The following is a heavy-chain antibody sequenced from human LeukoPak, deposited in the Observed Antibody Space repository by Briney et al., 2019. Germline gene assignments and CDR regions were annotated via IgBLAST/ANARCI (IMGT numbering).Heavy chain of an antibody. CDR2: ISAYNGNT. Sequence: ASVKVSCKASGYTFTSYGIIWVRQAPGQGLEWMGWISAYNGNTNYAQKLQGRVTMTTDTSTSTAYMELRSLRSDDTAVYYCARGPGIQLWRFDYYYMDVWGKGTTVTVSS. J-gene: IGHJ6*03. CDR1: GYTFTSYG. V-gene: IGHV1-18*01. CDR3: ARGPGIQLWRFDYYYMDV. D-gene: IGHD5-18*01.